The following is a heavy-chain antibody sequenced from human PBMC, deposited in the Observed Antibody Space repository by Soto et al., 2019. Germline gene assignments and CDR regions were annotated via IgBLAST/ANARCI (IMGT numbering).Heavy chain of an antibody. CDR1: GGSISSSSYY. J-gene: IGHJ5*02. Sequence: PSETLSLSCTVSGGSISSSSYYWGWIRQPPGKGLEWIGSIYYSGSTYYNPSLKSRVTISVDTSKNQFSLKLSSVTAADTAVYYCARHYDILTGNPGWFAPWGQGTLVTVSS. V-gene: IGHV4-39*01. D-gene: IGHD3-9*01. CDR3: ARHYDILTGNPGWFAP. CDR2: IYYSGST.